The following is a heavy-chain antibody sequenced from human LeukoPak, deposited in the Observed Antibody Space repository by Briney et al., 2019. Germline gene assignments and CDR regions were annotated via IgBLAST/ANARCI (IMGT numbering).Heavy chain of an antibody. D-gene: IGHD5-12*01. CDR3: AKDQLVATAFDY. J-gene: IGHJ4*02. CDR1: GFTFSSYA. Sequence: GGSLRLSCAASGFTFSSYAMSWVRQAPGKGLEWVSAISGSGGSTYYADSVKGRFTISRDNSKNTLYLQMNGLRAEDTAVYYCAKDQLVATAFDYWGQGTLVTVSS. V-gene: IGHV3-23*01. CDR2: ISGSGGST.